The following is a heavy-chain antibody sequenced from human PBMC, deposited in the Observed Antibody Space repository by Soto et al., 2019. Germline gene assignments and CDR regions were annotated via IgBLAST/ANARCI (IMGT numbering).Heavy chain of an antibody. J-gene: IGHJ4*03. D-gene: IGHD6-19*01. CDR2: ISGSGLST. Sequence: GGALRLSCADSGFTLSSSAIRWVRQAPGSGLEWFSGISGSGLSTHDADSVKGRFTISRDNSKNTLYLQMNSRKAEDTAVYYCSKEVGYSSGYDYFEYWAQGTRVTVPQ. CDR3: SKEVGYSSGYDYFEY. CDR1: GFTLSSSA. V-gene: IGHV3-23*01.